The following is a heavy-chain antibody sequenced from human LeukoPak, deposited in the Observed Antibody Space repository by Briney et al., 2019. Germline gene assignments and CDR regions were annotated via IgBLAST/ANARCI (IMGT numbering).Heavy chain of an antibody. CDR3: ARVTGYYQTFDY. CDR1: GFTFTSYA. CDR2: IYSGGST. J-gene: IGHJ4*02. Sequence: GGSLRLSCVASGFTFTSYAMNWVRQAPGKGLEWVSVIYSGGSTYYADSVKGRFTISRDNSKNTLYLQMNSLRAEDTAVYYCARVTGYYQTFDYWGQGTLVTVSS. D-gene: IGHD3-9*01. V-gene: IGHV3-66*01.